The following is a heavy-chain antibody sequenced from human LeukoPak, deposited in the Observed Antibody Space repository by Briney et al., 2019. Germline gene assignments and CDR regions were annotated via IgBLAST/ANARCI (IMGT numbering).Heavy chain of an antibody. CDR1: GFTFSSYS. V-gene: IGHV3-48*01. CDR3: ARDLRGAPYYYGMDV. D-gene: IGHD1-26*01. J-gene: IGHJ6*02. Sequence: GGSQRLSCTASGFTFSSYSMNWVRQAPGKGLEWVSYISSSSSTIYYADSVKGRFTISRDNAKNSLYLQMNSLRAEDTAVYYCARDLRGAPYYYGMDVWGQGSTVTVSS. CDR2: ISSSSSTI.